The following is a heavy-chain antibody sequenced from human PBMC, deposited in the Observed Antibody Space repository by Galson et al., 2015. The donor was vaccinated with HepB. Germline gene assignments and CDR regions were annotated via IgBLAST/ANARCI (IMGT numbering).Heavy chain of an antibody. J-gene: IGHJ4*02. D-gene: IGHD2-8*01. CDR3: AKGRDEWPGIDY. Sequence: SLRLSCAASGFTFSRSWMHWVRQAPGKGLVWVSRINSDGSNIRYADSVNGRFTISRDNAKNTLYLQMNSLRVEDSAVYYCAKGRDEWPGIDYWGQGTVVTVSS. V-gene: IGHV3-74*01. CDR1: GFTFSRSW. CDR2: INSDGSNI.